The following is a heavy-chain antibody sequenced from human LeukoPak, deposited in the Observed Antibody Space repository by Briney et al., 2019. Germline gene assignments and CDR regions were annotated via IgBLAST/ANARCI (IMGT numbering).Heavy chain of an antibody. D-gene: IGHD3-16*01. CDR2: IYYSGST. CDR1: GGSISSYY. J-gene: IGHJ5*02. V-gene: IGHV4-59*08. Sequence: SETLSLTCTVSGGSISSYYWSWIRQPPGKGLEWIGYIYYSGSTNYNPSLKSRVTISEDTSENQFSLKLSSVTAADTAVYYCAKYVSTGWFDPWGQGTLVTVSS. CDR3: AKYVSTGWFDP.